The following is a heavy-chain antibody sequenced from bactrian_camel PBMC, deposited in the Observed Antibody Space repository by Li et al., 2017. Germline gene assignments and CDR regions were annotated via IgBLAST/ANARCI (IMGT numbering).Heavy chain of an antibody. J-gene: IGHJ6*01. CDR2: LLIDDST. CDR1: TYSGYS. Sequence: QLVESGGDSVQAGGSLSLSCARTYSGYSMAWFRQAPGREREGVAALLIDDSTTYAASVKGRFTISKDAAENLLLQMHSLKSEDTALYYCAATGDSWGGDFGHWGQGTQVTVS. CDR3: AATGDSWGGDFGH. V-gene: IGHV3S57*01. D-gene: IGHD5*01.